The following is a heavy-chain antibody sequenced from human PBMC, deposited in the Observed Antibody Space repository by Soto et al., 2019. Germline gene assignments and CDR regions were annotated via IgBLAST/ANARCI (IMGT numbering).Heavy chain of an antibody. J-gene: IGHJ5*01. V-gene: IGHV3-9*01. Sequence: PGGSLRLSCAASGFSIDDFAMHWVRQAPGKGLEWVSSISWDSGKIGYADSVTGRFSVSRDNSKNTVHLQMMSLGADDTAVYYCVKNSGWFHSWGQGTLVTVSS. CDR3: VKNSGWFHS. CDR2: ISWDSGKI. CDR1: GFSIDDFA. D-gene: IGHD3-10*01.